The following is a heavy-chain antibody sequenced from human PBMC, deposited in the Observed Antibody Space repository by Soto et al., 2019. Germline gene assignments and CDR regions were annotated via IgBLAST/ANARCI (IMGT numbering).Heavy chain of an antibody. CDR3: ARETLMDYYDSSGYYTD. CDR1: GFTFSSYS. V-gene: IGHV3-21*01. J-gene: IGHJ4*02. Sequence: PGGSLRLSCAASGFTFSSYSMNWARQAPGKGLEWVSSISSSSSYIYYADSVKGRFTISRDNAKNSLYLQMNSLRAEDTAMYYCARETLMDYYDSSGYYTDWGQGTLVTVSS. D-gene: IGHD3-22*01. CDR2: ISSSSSYI.